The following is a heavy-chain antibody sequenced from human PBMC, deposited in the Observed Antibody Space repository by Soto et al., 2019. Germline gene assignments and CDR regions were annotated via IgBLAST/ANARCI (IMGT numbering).Heavy chain of an antibody. Sequence: SETLSLTCTVSGGSISPYYWSWIRQPAGKGLGWIGRIYASGSTNYNPSLKGRVTMSVATSKNQFSLKLSSVTAADTAVYYCARGGMVIIPTATAFDYWGQGALVTVSS. V-gene: IGHV4-4*07. D-gene: IGHD2-2*01. CDR2: IYASGST. J-gene: IGHJ4*02. CDR3: ARGGMVIIPTATAFDY. CDR1: GGSISPYY.